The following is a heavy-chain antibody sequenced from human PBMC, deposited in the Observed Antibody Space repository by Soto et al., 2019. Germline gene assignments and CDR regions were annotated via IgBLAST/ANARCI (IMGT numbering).Heavy chain of an antibody. CDR3: ARRKIAVAPDY. CDR1: GGSFSGYY. Sequence: QVQLQQWGAGLLKPSETLSLTCAVYGGSFSGYYWSWIRQPPGKGLEWMGEINHSGSTNYNPSLWSGVTISVDTCKNQFALKLSSVTAADAAVYYCARRKIAVAPDYWGQGTLVTVSS. J-gene: IGHJ4*02. D-gene: IGHD6-19*01. V-gene: IGHV4-34*01. CDR2: INHSGST.